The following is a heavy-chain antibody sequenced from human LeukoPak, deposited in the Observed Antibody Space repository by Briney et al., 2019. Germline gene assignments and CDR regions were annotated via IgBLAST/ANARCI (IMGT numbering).Heavy chain of an antibody. CDR2: ISAYNGNT. J-gene: IGHJ4*02. V-gene: IGHV1-18*01. Sequence: GASVKVSCKASGYTFTSYGISWVRQAPGQGLEWMGWISAYNGNTNYAQKLQGRVTMTTDTSTSTAYMELRSLRSDDTAAYYCARDATRIAAAGTASYWGQGTLVTVSS. D-gene: IGHD6-13*01. CDR3: ARDATRIAAAGTASY. CDR1: GYTFTSYG.